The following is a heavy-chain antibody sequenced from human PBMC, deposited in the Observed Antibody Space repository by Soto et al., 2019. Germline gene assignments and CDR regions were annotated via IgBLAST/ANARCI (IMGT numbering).Heavy chain of an antibody. CDR2: ITGTGGSS. CDR3: VKGSAGYNRYYYDF. Sequence: LRLSCAASGFTFGRFAMTWVRQAPGKGLEWVSAITGTGGSSFYADSVKGRFTISRDNFRKTLYLQMDSLTAEDTAIYSCVKGSAGYNRYYYDFWGQGTQVTVSS. V-gene: IGHV3-23*01. CDR1: GFTFGRFA. J-gene: IGHJ4*02. D-gene: IGHD5-12*01.